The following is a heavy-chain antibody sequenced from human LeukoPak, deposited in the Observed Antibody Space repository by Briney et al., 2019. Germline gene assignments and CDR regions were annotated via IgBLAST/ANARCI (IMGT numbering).Heavy chain of an antibody. CDR3: ARDRVAARQWGYYYYGMDV. V-gene: IGHV3-7*01. J-gene: IGHJ6*02. CDR1: GFTFSSYW. Sequence: PGGSLRLSCAASGFTFSSYWMSWVRQAPGKGLEWVANIKQDGSEKYYVDSVKGRFTISRDNAKNSLYLQMNSLRAEDTAVYYCARDRVAARQWGYYYYGMDVWGQGTTVTVSS. D-gene: IGHD6-6*01. CDR2: IKQDGSEK.